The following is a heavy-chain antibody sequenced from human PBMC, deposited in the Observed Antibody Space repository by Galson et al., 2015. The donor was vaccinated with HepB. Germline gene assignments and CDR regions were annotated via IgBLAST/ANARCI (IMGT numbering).Heavy chain of an antibody. CDR3: ARGEGGITGTTYYYYGMDV. Sequence: SVKVSCKASGYTFTGYYMHWVRQAPGQGLEWMGWINPNSGGTNYAQKFQGWVTMTRDTSISTAYMELSRLRSDDTAVYYCARGEGGITGTTYYYYGMDVWGQGTTVTVSS. D-gene: IGHD1-7*01. CDR1: GYTFTGYY. J-gene: IGHJ6*02. CDR2: INPNSGGT. V-gene: IGHV1-2*04.